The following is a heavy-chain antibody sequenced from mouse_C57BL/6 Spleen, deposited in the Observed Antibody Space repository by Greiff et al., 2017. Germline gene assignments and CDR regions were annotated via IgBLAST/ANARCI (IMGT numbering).Heavy chain of an antibody. CDR2: IYPGDGDT. D-gene: IGHD2-14*01. J-gene: IGHJ3*01. CDR3: ARSRYEAWFAY. Sequence: VHLVESGAELVKPGASVKISCKASGYAFSSYWMNWVKQRPGKGLEWIGQIYPGDGDTNYNGKFKGKATLTADKSSSTAYMQLNSLTSEDSAVYFCARSRYEAWFAYWGQGTLVTVSA. V-gene: IGHV1-80*01. CDR1: GYAFSSYW.